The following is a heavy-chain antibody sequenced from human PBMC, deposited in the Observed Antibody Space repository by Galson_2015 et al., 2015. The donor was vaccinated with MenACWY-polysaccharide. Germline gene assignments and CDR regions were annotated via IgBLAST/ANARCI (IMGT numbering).Heavy chain of an antibody. CDR3: AKSSQWGAAAVGSFDH. D-gene: IGHD6-13*01. J-gene: IGHJ4*02. Sequence: CAASGFSMTSYAVNWVRQAPGKGLEWVGVISGSGIDIRYADSVKGRFTISRDTSKSTLYLQMDSVRAEDTAKYYCAKSSQWGAAAVGSFDHWGQGTLVTVSS. CDR2: ISGSGIDI. CDR1: GFSMTSYA. V-gene: IGHV3-23*01.